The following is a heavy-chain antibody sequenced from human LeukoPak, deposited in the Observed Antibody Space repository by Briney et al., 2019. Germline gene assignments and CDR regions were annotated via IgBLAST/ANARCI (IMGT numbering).Heavy chain of an antibody. CDR1: GYTLTELS. Sequence: ASVKVSCKVSGYTLTELSMHWVRQAPGKGLEWMGGFDPEDGETIYAQKFQGRVTMTEDTSTDTAYMELRSLRSDDTAVYYCAREGIAAAGTYYYYGMDVWGQGTTVTVSS. CDR2: FDPEDGET. V-gene: IGHV1-24*01. J-gene: IGHJ6*02. CDR3: AREGIAAAGTYYYYGMDV. D-gene: IGHD6-13*01.